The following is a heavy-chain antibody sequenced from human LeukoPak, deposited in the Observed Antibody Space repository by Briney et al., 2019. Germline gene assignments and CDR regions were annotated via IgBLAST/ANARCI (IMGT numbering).Heavy chain of an antibody. CDR2: INSDGSST. J-gene: IGHJ4*02. D-gene: IGHD3-10*01. Sequence: PGGSLRLSXAASGFTFSSYWMHWVRQAPGKGLVWVSRINSDGSSTSYADSVKGRFTISRDNAKNTLYLQMNSLRAEDTAVYYCARVVAKTMVSHWGQGTLVTVSS. CDR1: GFTFSSYW. V-gene: IGHV3-74*01. CDR3: ARVVAKTMVSH.